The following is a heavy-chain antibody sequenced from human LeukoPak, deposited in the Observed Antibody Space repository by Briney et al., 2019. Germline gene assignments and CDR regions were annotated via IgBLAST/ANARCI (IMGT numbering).Heavy chain of an antibody. Sequence: GGSLRLSCAAPGFTFSSYWMSWVRQALGKGLEWVANIKKDGSEKYYVDSVKGRFTISRDNAKTSLYLQMNSLRAEDTAVYYCARDLSGVAGYTYGRGIDYWGQGTLVTVSS. CDR1: GFTFSSYW. V-gene: IGHV3-7*01. CDR3: ARDLSGVAGYTYGRGIDY. J-gene: IGHJ4*02. D-gene: IGHD5-18*01. CDR2: IKKDGSEK.